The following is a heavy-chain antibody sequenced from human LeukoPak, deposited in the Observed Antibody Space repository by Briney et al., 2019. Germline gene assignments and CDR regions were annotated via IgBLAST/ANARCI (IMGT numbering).Heavy chain of an antibody. J-gene: IGHJ4*02. V-gene: IGHV1-2*02. CDR2: INPNSGGT. Sequence: ASVKVSCKASGYTFTGYYMHWVRQAPGQGLEWMGWINPNSGGTNYAQKFQGRVTMTRDTSISTAYMELSRLRSDDTAVYYCARDRTGTGWSGYYFDYWGQGTLVTVSS. CDR1: GYTFTGYY. D-gene: IGHD6-19*01. CDR3: ARDRTGTGWSGYYFDY.